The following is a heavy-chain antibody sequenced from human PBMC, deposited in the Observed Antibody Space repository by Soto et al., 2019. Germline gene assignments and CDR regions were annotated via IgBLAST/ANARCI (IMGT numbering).Heavy chain of an antibody. Sequence: QVQLVESGGGVVQPGRSLRLSCAASGFTFSSYAMHWVRQAPGKGLEWVAVISYDGSNKYYADSVKGRFTISRDNSKNTMYVQMHSLRAEDTAVYYCARDLRAWLPLLSGYWGQGTLVNVSS. V-gene: IGHV3-30-3*01. D-gene: IGHD5-12*01. J-gene: IGHJ4*02. CDR2: ISYDGSNK. CDR3: ARDLRAWLPLLSGY. CDR1: GFTFSSYA.